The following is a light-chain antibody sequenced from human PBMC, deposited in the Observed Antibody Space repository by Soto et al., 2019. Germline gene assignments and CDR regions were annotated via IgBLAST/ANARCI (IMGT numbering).Light chain of an antibody. V-gene: IGLV2-23*01. CDR3: CSFAGSNLVL. Sequence: QSVLTQPASVSGSPGESITISCTGTSTDVGTYTLVSWYQQRPGKAPKLIIYEATKRPSGVSHRFSGSRSGNTASLTISGLQADDEADYFCCSFAGSNLVLFGGRTKLTVL. CDR1: STDVGTYTL. CDR2: EAT. J-gene: IGLJ2*01.